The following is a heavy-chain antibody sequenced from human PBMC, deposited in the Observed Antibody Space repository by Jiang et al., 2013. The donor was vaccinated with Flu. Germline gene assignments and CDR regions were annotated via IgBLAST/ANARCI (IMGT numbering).Heavy chain of an antibody. Sequence: VQLLESGGGLVQPGGSLRLSCVASGFTFSSYEMNWVRQAPGKGLEWVSYISSSGSTIYYADSVKGRFTISRDNAKNSLYLQMNNLRAEDTAVYYCARVGAVLMVYATSQRTFDYWGQGTLVTVSS. D-gene: IGHD2-8*01. V-gene: IGHV3-48*03. J-gene: IGHJ4*02. CDR3: ARVGAVLMVYATSQRTFDY. CDR2: ISSSGSTI. CDR1: GFTFSSYE.